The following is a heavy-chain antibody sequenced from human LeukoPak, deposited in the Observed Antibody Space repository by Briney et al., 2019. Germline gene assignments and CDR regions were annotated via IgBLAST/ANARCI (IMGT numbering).Heavy chain of an antibody. CDR1: GFTFGTFA. Sequence: PGGSLRLSCAASGFTFGTFAFCWGRQAPGKVLELVSSITGDDSTYYADSVKGRFTISRDTSSNTLYLQMNSLRAEDTALYYCAKGHYDFRDYWGQGTLVTVSS. V-gene: IGHV3-23*01. J-gene: IGHJ4*02. CDR2: ITGDDST. D-gene: IGHD3-3*01. CDR3: AKGHYDFRDY.